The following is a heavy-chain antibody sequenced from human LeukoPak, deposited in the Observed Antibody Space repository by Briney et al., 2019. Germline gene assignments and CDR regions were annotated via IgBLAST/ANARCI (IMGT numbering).Heavy chain of an antibody. V-gene: IGHV1-8*01. Sequence: ASVKVSCKASGYTFTSYDINWVRQATGQGLEWMGWTNPNSGNTGYAQKFQGRVTITRNTSISTAYMELSSLRSEDTAVYYCARGPSRVLWFGELLNYWFDPWGQGTLVTVSS. CDR3: ARGPSRVLWFGELLNYWFDP. D-gene: IGHD3-10*01. J-gene: IGHJ5*02. CDR1: GYTFTSYD. CDR2: TNPNSGNT.